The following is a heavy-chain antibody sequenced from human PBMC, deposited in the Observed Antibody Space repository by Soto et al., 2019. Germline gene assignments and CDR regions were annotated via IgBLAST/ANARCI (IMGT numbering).Heavy chain of an antibody. D-gene: IGHD3-9*01. Sequence: GGSLRLSCAASGFTFSSYSMNWVRQAPGKGLEWVSSISSSSSYIYYADSVKGRFTISRDNAKNSLYLQMNSLRAEDTAVYYCARRWLTNSYYHGMDVWGQGTTVTVSS. CDR3: ARRWLTNSYYHGMDV. J-gene: IGHJ6*02. V-gene: IGHV3-21*01. CDR1: GFTFSSYS. CDR2: ISSSSSYI.